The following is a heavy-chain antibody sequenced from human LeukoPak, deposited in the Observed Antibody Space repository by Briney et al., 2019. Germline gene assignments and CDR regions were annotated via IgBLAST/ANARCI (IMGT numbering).Heavy chain of an antibody. CDR2: ISSSGSTI. Sequence: GGSLRLSCAASGFTFSSYAMSWVRQAPGKGLEWVSYISSSGSTIYYADSVKGRFTISRDNAKNSLYLQMNSLRAEDTAVYYCARGSGYSPYYYYGMDVWGQGTTVTVSS. V-gene: IGHV3-48*03. CDR1: GFTFSSYA. CDR3: ARGSGYSPYYYYGMDV. D-gene: IGHD3-22*01. J-gene: IGHJ6*02.